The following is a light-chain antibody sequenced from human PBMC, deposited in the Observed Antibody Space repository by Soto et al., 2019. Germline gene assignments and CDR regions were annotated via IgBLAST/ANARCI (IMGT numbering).Light chain of an antibody. V-gene: IGKV3D-15*01. Sequence: EIVMTQAPATLSVSPGERATLSCRASQSVSGNLAWYQQKPGQAPRLLIYDASTRATGIPARFSSSRSGTEFTLTISSLQSEDFAVYYCQEYNNWPPTFGQGTKVDI. CDR1: QSVSGN. J-gene: IGKJ1*01. CDR2: DAS. CDR3: QEYNNWPPT.